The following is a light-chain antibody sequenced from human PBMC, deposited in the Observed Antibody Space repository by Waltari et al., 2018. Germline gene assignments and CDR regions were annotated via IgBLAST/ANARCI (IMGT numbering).Light chain of an antibody. CDR1: SSDVGASKF. J-gene: IGLJ3*02. V-gene: IGLV2-23*02. CDR2: EVN. CDR3: CSYVTGDTWV. Sequence: QSALTQPASVSGSPGQSITISCPGSSSDVGASKFFSWYQQHPGKAPKLMIYEVNQRPSGISNRFSGSKSGNTAALTISGLQTEDEADYYCCSYVTGDTWVFGGGTRVAVL.